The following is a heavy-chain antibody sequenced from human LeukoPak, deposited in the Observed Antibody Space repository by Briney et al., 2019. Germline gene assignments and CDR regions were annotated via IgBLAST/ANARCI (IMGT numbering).Heavy chain of an antibody. D-gene: IGHD1/OR15-1a*01. Sequence: GGSLRLSCAASGFTVTTNYMIWVRQVPGKGLEWVSIIYSGGSIDYADSVKGRFTISRDSSKNMLSLQMNSLRAEDTAVYYCARIGTTEHNWGQGTLVTASS. V-gene: IGHV3-66*01. J-gene: IGHJ4*02. CDR2: IYSGGSI. CDR3: ARIGTTEHN. CDR1: GFTVTTNY.